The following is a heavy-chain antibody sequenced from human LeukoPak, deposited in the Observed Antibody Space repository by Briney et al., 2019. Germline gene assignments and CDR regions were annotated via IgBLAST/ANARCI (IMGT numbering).Heavy chain of an antibody. CDR2: ISSDGTST. CDR1: GFTFSSYW. V-gene: IGHV3-74*03. J-gene: IGHJ4*02. D-gene: IGHD1-26*01. CDR3: ARDSLGATTPFDY. Sequence: PGGSLRLSCAASGFTFSSYWMHWVRQVPGKGLVWVSRISSDGTSTTYADSVMGRFTISRDNAKNTLYLQMNSLRAEDTAVYYCARDSLGATTPFDYWGQGTLVTVSS.